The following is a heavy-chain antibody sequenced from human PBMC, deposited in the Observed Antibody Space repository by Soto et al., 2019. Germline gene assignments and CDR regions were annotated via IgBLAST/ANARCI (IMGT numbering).Heavy chain of an antibody. D-gene: IGHD6-19*01. V-gene: IGHV1-46*03. Sequence: ASVKVSCKASGYTFTSYYMHWVRQAPGQGLEWMGIINPSGGSTSYAQKFQGRVTMTRDTSTSTVYMELSSLRSEDTAVYYCASLDAVAGQLDYWGQGTLVTVSS. J-gene: IGHJ4*02. CDR1: GYTFTSYY. CDR2: INPSGGST. CDR3: ASLDAVAGQLDY.